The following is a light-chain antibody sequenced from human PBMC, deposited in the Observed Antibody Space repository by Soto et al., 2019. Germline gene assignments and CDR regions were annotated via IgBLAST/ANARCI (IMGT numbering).Light chain of an antibody. CDR1: SNDVGGYNY. CDR2: AVS. Sequence: QSVLTQPASVSGSPGQSITISCSGTSNDVGGYNYVSWYQQHPGKAPNLMIYAVSNRPSGVSNRFSGSKSGNTASLTISGLXAXXEXXYYCSSYTSSTTLVVFGGGTKLTVL. J-gene: IGLJ2*01. CDR3: SSYTSSTTLVV. V-gene: IGLV2-14*01.